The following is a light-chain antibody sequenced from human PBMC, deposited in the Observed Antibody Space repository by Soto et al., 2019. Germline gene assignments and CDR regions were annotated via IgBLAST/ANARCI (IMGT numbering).Light chain of an antibody. Sequence: QSVLTQPASVSGSPGQSITISCTGTASDAGTNNYVSWYQQYPGKAPQLIIYEVSQRPSGISDRFFGSKSGDTASLTISGLQAEDEADYYCRSPTTSYTVDVFGTGTKGTVL. J-gene: IGLJ1*01. CDR2: EVS. V-gene: IGLV2-14*01. CDR3: RSPTTSYTVDV. CDR1: ASDAGTNNY.